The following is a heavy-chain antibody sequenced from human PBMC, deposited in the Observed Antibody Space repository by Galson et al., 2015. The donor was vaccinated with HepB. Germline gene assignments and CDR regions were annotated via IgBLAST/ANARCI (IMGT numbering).Heavy chain of an antibody. Sequence: GLEWMGGIIPIFGTANYAQKFQGRVTITADESTSTAYMELSSLRSEDTAVYYCARKACSSTSCAGIYYYYYYMDVWGKGTAVTVSS. J-gene: IGHJ6*03. CDR2: IIPIFGTA. D-gene: IGHD2-2*01. V-gene: IGHV1-69*01. CDR3: ARKACSSTSCAGIYYYYYYMDV.